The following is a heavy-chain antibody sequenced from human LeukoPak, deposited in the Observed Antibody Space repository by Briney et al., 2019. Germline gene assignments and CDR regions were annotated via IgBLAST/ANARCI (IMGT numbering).Heavy chain of an antibody. V-gene: IGHV4-39*07. J-gene: IGHJ4*02. CDR3: ARSGSGYLRYYFDY. Sequence: SETLSLTCTVSGGSISSSSYYWGWIRQPPGKGLEWIGSMYSSGRTYYNPSLKSRVTISVDTSKNQFSLKLSSVTAADTAVYYCARSGSGYLRYYFDYWGQGTLVTVSS. CDR1: GGSISSSSYY. D-gene: IGHD5-12*01. CDR2: MYSSGRT.